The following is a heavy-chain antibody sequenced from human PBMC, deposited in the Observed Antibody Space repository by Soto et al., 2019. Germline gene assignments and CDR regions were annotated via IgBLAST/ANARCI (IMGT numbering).Heavy chain of an antibody. CDR2: ISGSGGST. CDR3: AKVPPRVGYCSGGSFDPAYSLS. V-gene: IGHV3-23*01. Sequence: EVQLLESGGGLVQPGGSLRLSCAASGFTFSSYAMSWVRQAPGKGLEWVSAISGSGGSTYYADSVKGRFTISRDNSKNTLYLQMNSLRAEDTAVYYCAKVPPRVGYCSGGSFDPAYSLSWGQGPLVTVSS. J-gene: IGHJ4*02. D-gene: IGHD2-15*01. CDR1: GFTFSSYA.